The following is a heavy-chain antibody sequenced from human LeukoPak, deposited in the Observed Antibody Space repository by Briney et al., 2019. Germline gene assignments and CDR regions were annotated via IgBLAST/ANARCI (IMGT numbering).Heavy chain of an antibody. V-gene: IGHV1-3*01. CDR1: GYTFTSYA. CDR3: ARDPFGTYYFDY. Sequence: ASVKVSCKASGYTFTSYAMHWVRQAPGQRLEWMGWINAGNGNTKYSQKFQGRVTITRDTSAGTAYMELSSLRSEDTAVYYCARDPFGTYYFDYWGQGTLVTVSS. CDR2: INAGNGNT. J-gene: IGHJ4*02. D-gene: IGHD3-10*01.